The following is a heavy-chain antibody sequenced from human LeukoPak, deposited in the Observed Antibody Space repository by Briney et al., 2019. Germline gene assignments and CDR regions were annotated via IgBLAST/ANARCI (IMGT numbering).Heavy chain of an antibody. D-gene: IGHD1-26*01. V-gene: IGHV3-21*04. J-gene: IGHJ4*02. CDR2: ISSSSSYI. CDR3: AKGRSSGSFDY. CDR1: GFTFSSYS. Sequence: GGSLRLSCAASGFTFSSYSTNWVRQAPGKGLEWVSSISSSSSYIYYADSVKGRFTISRDNAKNSLYLQMNSLRAEDTAAYYCAKGRSSGSFDYWGQGTLVTVSS.